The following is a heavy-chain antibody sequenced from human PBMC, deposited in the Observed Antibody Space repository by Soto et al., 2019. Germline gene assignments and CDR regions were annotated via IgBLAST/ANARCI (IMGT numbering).Heavy chain of an antibody. D-gene: IGHD3-10*01. Sequence: QVQLVESGGGVVQPGRSLRLSCAASGFTFSSYGMCWVRQAPGKGLEWVARISYDGSDQFYGDSVKGRFTISRDNSKNILYVQMNSLRSEDTAVYYCAKDTGADYWGQGTVVTVSA. V-gene: IGHV3-30*18. CDR3: AKDTGADY. CDR2: ISYDGSDQ. J-gene: IGHJ4*02. CDR1: GFTFSSYG.